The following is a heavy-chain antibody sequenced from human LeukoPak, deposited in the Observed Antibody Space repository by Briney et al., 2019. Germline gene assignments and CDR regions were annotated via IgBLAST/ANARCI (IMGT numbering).Heavy chain of an antibody. CDR3: AKDKDIVVVVAATGACDY. CDR2: INSDGSST. V-gene: IGHV3-74*01. J-gene: IGHJ4*02. Sequence: GGSLRLSCAASGFTFSSYWMHWVRQAPGKGLVWVSRINSDGSSTSYADSVKGRFTISRDNSKNTLYLQMNSLRAEDTAVYYCAKDKDIVVVVAATGACDYWGQGTLVTVSS. D-gene: IGHD2-15*01. CDR1: GFTFSSYW.